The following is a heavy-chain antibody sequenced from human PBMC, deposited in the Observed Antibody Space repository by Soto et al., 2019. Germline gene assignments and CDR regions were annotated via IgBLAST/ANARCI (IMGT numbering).Heavy chain of an antibody. CDR3: ACYAVAETCHYYYGMDV. Sequence: GESLKISCKGSGYSFTSYWISWVRQMPGKGLEWMGRIDPSDSYTNYSPSFQGHVTISADKSISTAYLQWSSLKASDTAMYYCACYAVAETCHYYYGMDVWGQGTTVTVS. D-gene: IGHD6-19*01. V-gene: IGHV5-10-1*01. J-gene: IGHJ6*02. CDR1: GYSFTSYW. CDR2: IDPSDSYT.